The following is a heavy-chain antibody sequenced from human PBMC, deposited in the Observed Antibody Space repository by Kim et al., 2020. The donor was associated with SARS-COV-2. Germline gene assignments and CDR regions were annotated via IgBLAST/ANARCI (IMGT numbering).Heavy chain of an antibody. D-gene: IGHD4-17*01. Sequence: ASVKVSCKASGYTFTSYGISWVRQAPGQGLEWMGWISAYNGNTNYAQKLQGRVTMTTDTSTSTAYMELRSLRSDDTAVYYCARDHLGYGDEIYYYYGMDVWGQGTTVTVSS. CDR2: ISAYNGNT. CDR3: ARDHLGYGDEIYYYYGMDV. V-gene: IGHV1-18*04. J-gene: IGHJ6*02. CDR1: GYTFTSYG.